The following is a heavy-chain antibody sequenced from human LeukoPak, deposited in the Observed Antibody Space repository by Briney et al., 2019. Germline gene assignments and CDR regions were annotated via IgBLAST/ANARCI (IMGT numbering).Heavy chain of an antibody. Sequence: GGSLRLSCAASGFTFSSYWMTWVRQAPGKGLEWVANIKQEGSEKYYVDSVKGRFTISRDNSKNTLYLQMNSLRAEDTAVYYCAKDLYYYTYWGQGTLVTVSS. D-gene: IGHD3-10*01. CDR2: IKQEGSEK. CDR1: GFTFSSYW. J-gene: IGHJ4*02. V-gene: IGHV3-7*05. CDR3: AKDLYYYTY.